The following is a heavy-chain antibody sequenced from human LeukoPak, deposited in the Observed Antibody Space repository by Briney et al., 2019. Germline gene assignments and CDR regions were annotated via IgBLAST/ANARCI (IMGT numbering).Heavy chain of an antibody. Sequence: SETLSLTCTVSGGSIRSYYWSWIRQPPGKGLEWIAYIYYSGSTKYNPSLESRVTISVDMSKNQFSLKLSSVTAADTALYYCARVKKDGGGDSGFDPWGQGTLATVSS. J-gene: IGHJ5*02. V-gene: IGHV4-59*01. CDR2: IYYSGST. CDR1: GGSIRSYY. CDR3: ARVKKDGGGDSGFDP. D-gene: IGHD2-21*02.